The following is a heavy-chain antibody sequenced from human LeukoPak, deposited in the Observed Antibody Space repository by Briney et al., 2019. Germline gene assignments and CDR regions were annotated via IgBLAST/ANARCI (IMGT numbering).Heavy chain of an antibody. Sequence: PGGSLRLSCAASGFTFTSYTMNWVRQAPGKGLARVSSISSSSNYIYYADSVKGRFTISRDNAKNSLYLQMNSLRAEDTAVYYCARDRITIFGVVESWGQGTLVTVSS. V-gene: IGHV3-21*01. CDR3: ARDRITIFGVVES. D-gene: IGHD3-3*01. CDR1: GFTFTSYT. CDR2: ISSSSNYI. J-gene: IGHJ4*02.